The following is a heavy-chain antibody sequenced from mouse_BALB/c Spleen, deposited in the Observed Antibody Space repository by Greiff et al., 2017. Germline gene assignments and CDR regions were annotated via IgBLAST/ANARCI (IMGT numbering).Heavy chain of an antibody. CDR1: GYAFSSYW. Sequence: VKLQQSGAELVRPGSSVKISCKASGYAFSSYWMNWVKQRPGQGLEWIGQIYPGDGDTNYNGKFKGKATLTADKSSSTAYMQLSSLTSEDSAVYFCARRNLYYAMDYGGQGTSVTVSS. CDR3: ARRNLYYAMDY. J-gene: IGHJ4*01. V-gene: IGHV1-80*01. CDR2: IYPGDGDT.